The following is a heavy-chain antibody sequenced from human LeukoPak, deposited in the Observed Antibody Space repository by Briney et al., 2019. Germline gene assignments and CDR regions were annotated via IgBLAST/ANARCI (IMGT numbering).Heavy chain of an antibody. J-gene: IGHJ4*02. V-gene: IGHV3-48*01. CDR2: ISSSSSTI. CDR1: GFTFSSYS. CDR3: ARGGIVVVPVGYDY. D-gene: IGHD2-2*01. Sequence: GGSLTLSCAASGFTFSSYSMNWVRQAPGKGLEWVSYISSSSSTIYYADSVKGRFTISRDNAKNSLYLQMNSLRAEDTAVYYCARGGIVVVPVGYDYWGQGTLVTVSS.